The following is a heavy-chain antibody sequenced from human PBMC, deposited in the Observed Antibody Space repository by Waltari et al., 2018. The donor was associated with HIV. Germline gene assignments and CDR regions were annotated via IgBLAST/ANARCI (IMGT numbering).Heavy chain of an antibody. CDR2: INTNTGNP. J-gene: IGHJ4*02. V-gene: IGHV7-4-1*02. D-gene: IGHD2-21*01. CDR3: VRDGGRSRACDY. Sequence: QVQLVQSGSELKKPGTSVKLSCKSSGYTFTPNSLNWVQQAPGQGLEWMGWINTNTGNPMYAQGFTGRFVVSLETSGRTAYLQISRLKAEDTAVYYCVRDGGRSRACDYWGQGTLVTVSS. CDR1: GYTFTPNS.